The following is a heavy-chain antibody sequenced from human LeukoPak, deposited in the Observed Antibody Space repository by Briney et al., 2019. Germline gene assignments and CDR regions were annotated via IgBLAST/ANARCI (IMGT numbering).Heavy chain of an antibody. J-gene: IGHJ4*02. CDR2: INHSGST. V-gene: IGHV4-34*01. D-gene: IGHD3-10*01. CDR3: ARRREYGSGSYRY. Sequence: SETLSLTCAVYGGSFSGYYWSWIRQPPGKGLEWIGEINHSGSTNYNPSLKSRVTISVDTSKNQFSLKLSSVTAADTAVYYCARRREYGSGSYRYWGQGTLVTVSS. CDR1: GGSFSGYY.